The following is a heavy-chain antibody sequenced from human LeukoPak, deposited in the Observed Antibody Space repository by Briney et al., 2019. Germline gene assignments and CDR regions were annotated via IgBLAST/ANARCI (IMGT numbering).Heavy chain of an antibody. J-gene: IGHJ4*02. V-gene: IGHV3-48*03. CDR3: AKDRVDSSGWGVVYYFDY. CDR2: ISSSGSTI. D-gene: IGHD6-19*01. Sequence: PGGSLRLSCAASGFTFSSYEMNWVRQAPGKGLEWVSYISSSGSTIYYADSVKGRFTISRDNSKNTLYLQMNSLRAEDTAVYYCAKDRVDSSGWGVVYYFDYWGQGTLVTVSS. CDR1: GFTFSSYE.